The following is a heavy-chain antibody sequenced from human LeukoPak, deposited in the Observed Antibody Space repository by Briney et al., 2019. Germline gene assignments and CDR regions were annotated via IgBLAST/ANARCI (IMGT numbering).Heavy chain of an antibody. Sequence: PGGSLRLSCVASGFRFDDSAMHWLRQSQLKGLEWVSGISWDSGSRGSADSVRGRFSVSRDNARNSLYLQMNSLRAEDTAVYYCARGRDLFDSWGQGTLVIVSS. V-gene: IGHV3-9*01. J-gene: IGHJ4*02. CDR2: ISWDSGSR. CDR3: ARGRDLFDS. CDR1: GFRFDDSA.